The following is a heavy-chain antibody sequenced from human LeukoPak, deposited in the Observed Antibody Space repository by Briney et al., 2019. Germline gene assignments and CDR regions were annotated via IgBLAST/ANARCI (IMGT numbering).Heavy chain of an antibody. D-gene: IGHD3-22*01. V-gene: IGHV3-7*01. Sequence: GGSLRLSCAASGFTFSSYWMSWVRQAPGKGLEWVANIKQDGTETYYVDSVKGRFTISRDNAENSVFLQMNSLRAEDTAVYFCARDRALYDRSGYYYTEDDYWGQGTQVTVSS. CDR3: ARDRALYDRSGYYYTEDDY. J-gene: IGHJ4*02. CDR2: IKQDGTET. CDR1: GFTFSSYW.